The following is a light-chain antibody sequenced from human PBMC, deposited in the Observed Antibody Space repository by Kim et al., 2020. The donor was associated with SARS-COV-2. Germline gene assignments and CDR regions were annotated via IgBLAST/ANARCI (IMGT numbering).Light chain of an antibody. CDR1: QSVSSY. CDR3: QQRSNWPGT. CDR2: DAS. J-gene: IGKJ1*01. Sequence: LSPVERPTLACRASQSVSSYLAWYQQKPGQAPRLLIYDASNRATGIPARFSGSGSGTDFTLTISSLEPEDFAVYYCQQRSNWPGTFGQGTKVDIK. V-gene: IGKV3-11*01.